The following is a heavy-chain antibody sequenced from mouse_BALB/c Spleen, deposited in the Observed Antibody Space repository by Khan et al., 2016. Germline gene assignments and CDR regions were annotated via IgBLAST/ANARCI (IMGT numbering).Heavy chain of an antibody. CDR1: GYTFTNYG. J-gene: IGHJ4*01. CDR2: INTYNGEP. CDR3: ARSIDYYVYVGSIDY. V-gene: IGHV9-1*02. D-gene: IGHD1-2*01. Sequence: QIQLVQSGPELKKPGETVKISCKASGYTFTNYGMNWVKQAPGKGLKWMGWINTYNGEPTYVDDFKGRFAFSMETSASNAYLQINNLKTENMATYFCARSIDYYVYVGSIDYWGQGTSVPVSS.